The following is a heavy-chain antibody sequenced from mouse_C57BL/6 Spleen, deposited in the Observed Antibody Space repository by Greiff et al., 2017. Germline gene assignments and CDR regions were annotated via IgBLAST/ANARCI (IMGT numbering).Heavy chain of an antibody. CDR1: GFTFSSYG. J-gene: IGHJ2*01. CDR3: ARRIDGYWTFDY. Sequence: DVQLQESGGDLVKPGGSLKLSCAASGFTFSSYGMSWVRQTPDKRLEWVATISSGGSYTYYPDSVKGRFTISRDKAKNTLYLQMSSLKSEDTAMYYCARRIDGYWTFDYWGQGTTLTVSS. D-gene: IGHD2-3*01. CDR2: ISSGGSYT. V-gene: IGHV5-6*01.